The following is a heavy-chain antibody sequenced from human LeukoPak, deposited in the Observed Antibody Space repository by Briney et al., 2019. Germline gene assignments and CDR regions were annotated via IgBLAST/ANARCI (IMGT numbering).Heavy chain of an antibody. J-gene: IGHJ4*02. CDR2: IYYSGST. V-gene: IGHV4-61*08. D-gene: IGHD5-24*01. Sequence: SGTLSLTCTVSGGSISSGGYYWSWISQHPGKGLEWIGYIYYSGSTNYNPSLKSRVTISVDTSKNQFSLKLSSVTAADTAVYYCARAVLGDGYNGDYFDYWGQGTLVTVSS. CDR1: GGSISSGGYY. CDR3: ARAVLGDGYNGDYFDY.